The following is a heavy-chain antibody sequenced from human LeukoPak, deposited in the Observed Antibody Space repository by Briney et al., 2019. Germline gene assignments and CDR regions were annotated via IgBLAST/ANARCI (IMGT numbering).Heavy chain of an antibody. J-gene: IGHJ4*02. D-gene: IGHD1-14*01. V-gene: IGHV3-23*01. Sequence: GGSLRLACAASGFTFRTSSMTWVRQAPGKGLDWVSSISYASDTYYAGSVKGRFTISRDNSKNTLYLHINSLRAKDMAVYYCAKGGISEDGLDSWGQGTLVTVFS. CDR3: AKGGISEDGLDS. CDR1: GFTFRTSS. CDR2: ISYASDT.